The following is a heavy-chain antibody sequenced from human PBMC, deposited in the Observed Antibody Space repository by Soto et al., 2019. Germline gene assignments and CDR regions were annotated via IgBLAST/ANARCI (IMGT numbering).Heavy chain of an antibody. V-gene: IGHV3-48*02. CDR2: IRSSSNTI. CDR1: GFTFSTYN. D-gene: IGHD1-26*01. Sequence: EVQLVESGGGLVQPGGSLRLSCAASGFTFSTYNMNWVRQAPGKGLEWVSYIRSSSNTIYYADSVEGRFTISRDNAKNSLYLQMNSLRDEDTAVYYCARDRVWDWRGSYGWDYWGQGTLVTVSS. J-gene: IGHJ4*02. CDR3: ARDRVWDWRGSYGWDY.